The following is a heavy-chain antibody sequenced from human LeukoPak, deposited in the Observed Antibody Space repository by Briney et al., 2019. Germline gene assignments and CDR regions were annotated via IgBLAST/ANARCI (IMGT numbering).Heavy chain of an antibody. V-gene: IGHV3-21*01. J-gene: IGHJ4*02. D-gene: IGHD4-17*01. Sequence: PGGSLRLSCAASVFTFSSYSMNCVRQAPGKGLEWVSSISSTSSYRYYADSVKGRFTISRDNAKNSLYLQMNSLRAEDTAVFYCAREGDDYGDFLDYWGQGTLVTVSS. CDR3: AREGDDYGDFLDY. CDR1: VFTFSSYS. CDR2: ISSTSSYR.